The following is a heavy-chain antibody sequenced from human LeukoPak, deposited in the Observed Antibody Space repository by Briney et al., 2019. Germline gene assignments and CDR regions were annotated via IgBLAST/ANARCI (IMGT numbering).Heavy chain of an antibody. Sequence: GGSLRLSCSASGLTVTNAWMNWVRQAPGEGLDWVGRIASKTDGGATDYAAPVKGGFTISRDDSKNTLNLQMNSLKTEDIAVYYCTTGIRGDWGQGTLVTVSS. CDR3: TTGIRGD. J-gene: IGHJ4*02. D-gene: IGHD3-10*01. V-gene: IGHV3-15*07. CDR1: GLTVTNAW. CDR2: IASKTDGGAT.